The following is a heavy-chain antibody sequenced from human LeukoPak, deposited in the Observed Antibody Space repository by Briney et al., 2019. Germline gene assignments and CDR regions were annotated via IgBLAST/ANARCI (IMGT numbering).Heavy chain of an antibody. CDR1: GDSVSNNSAA. J-gene: IGHJ4*02. CDR3: ARDLYSGMVRGVTPFDY. CDR2: TYYRSKWYN. D-gene: IGHD3-10*01. Sequence: SQTLSLTYAISGDSVSNNSAAWNWLRQSPSRGLEWLGRTYYRSKWYNDYAVSVKSRITINPDTSKNQFSLQLNSVTPEDTAVYYCARDLYSGMVRGVTPFDYWGQGTLVTVSS. V-gene: IGHV6-1*01.